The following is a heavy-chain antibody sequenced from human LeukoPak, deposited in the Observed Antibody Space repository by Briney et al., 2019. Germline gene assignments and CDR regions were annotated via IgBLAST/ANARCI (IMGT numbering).Heavy chain of an antibody. CDR1: GGSISSYY. D-gene: IGHD6-13*01. V-gene: IGHV4-59*01. CDR3: ARAGIADDY. J-gene: IGHJ4*02. Sequence: SETLSLTCAVSGGSISSYYWSWIRQPPGKGLEWIGYIYYSGSTNYNPSLKSRVTISVDTSKNQFSLKLSSVTAADTAVYYCARAGIADDYWGQGTLVTVSS. CDR2: IYYSGST.